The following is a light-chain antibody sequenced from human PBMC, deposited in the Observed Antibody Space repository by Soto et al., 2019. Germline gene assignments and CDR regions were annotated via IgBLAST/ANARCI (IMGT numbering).Light chain of an antibody. J-gene: IGKJ1*01. Sequence: EIVMTQYPATLSVSPGERCTLSCMASQSVSSSYLAWYQQKPGQAPRLLIYGASSRATGITDRFSGSASGTDFPITISRLETKDFAVYYCQPYGSPPRTVGPGTQVEIK. CDR3: QPYGSPPRT. CDR1: QSVSSSY. CDR2: GAS. V-gene: IGKV3-20*01.